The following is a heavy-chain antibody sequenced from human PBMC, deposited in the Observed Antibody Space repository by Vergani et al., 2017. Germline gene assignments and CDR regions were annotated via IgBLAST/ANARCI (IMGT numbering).Heavy chain of an antibody. J-gene: IGHJ4*02. Sequence: EVQLVESGGGLVQPGRSLRLSCTASGFTFGDYAMSWVRQAPGKGLEWVSAISGSGGSTYYADSVKGRFTISRDNSKNTLYLQMNSLRAEDTAVYYCAKDPWSSSWYYFDYWGQGTLVTVSS. D-gene: IGHD6-13*01. CDR2: ISGSGGST. V-gene: IGHV3-23*04. CDR3: AKDPWSSSWYYFDY. CDR1: GFTFGDYA.